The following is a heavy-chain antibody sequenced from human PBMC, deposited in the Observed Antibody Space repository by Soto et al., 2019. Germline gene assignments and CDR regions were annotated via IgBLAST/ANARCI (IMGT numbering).Heavy chain of an antibody. D-gene: IGHD2-2*01. CDR3: ASRKGSPYVDY. CDR1: GGSISSGDYY. Sequence: QVQLQESGPGLVKPSQTLSLTCTVSGGSISSGDYYWSWIRQPPGKGREWIGNIYYSGSTYYNPSLKRRVTTSGDPPKNQCPLKLSSVTAADTAVYYCASRKGSPYVDYWGQGTLVTVSS. J-gene: IGHJ4*02. CDR2: IYYSGST. V-gene: IGHV4-30-4*01.